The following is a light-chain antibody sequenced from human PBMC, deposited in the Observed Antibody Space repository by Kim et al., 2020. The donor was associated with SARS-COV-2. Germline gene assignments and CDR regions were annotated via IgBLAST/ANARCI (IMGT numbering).Light chain of an antibody. V-gene: IGLV2-14*03. CDR3: SSYTSSSTWV. Sequence: GQSITMSCTGTSGDVCAYAYVSWYQQHPGKAPTLMIYDVSERPSGVSYRFSGSKSGNTASLTISGLRAEDEAYYYCSSYTSSSTWVFGGGTQLTVL. CDR2: DVS. J-gene: IGLJ3*02. CDR1: SGDVCAYAY.